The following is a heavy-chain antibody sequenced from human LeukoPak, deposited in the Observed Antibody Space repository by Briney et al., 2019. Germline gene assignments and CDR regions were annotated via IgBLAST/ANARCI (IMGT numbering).Heavy chain of an antibody. CDR2: MNPNIGGT. CDR1: GYTFTGYY. Sequence: GASVKVSCKASGYTFTGYYIHWVRQAPGQGLEWMGWMNPNIGGTYSAQKFQGRITMTRDTTISTAYMELNSLGFDDTAVYYCARDKRGSSGAAVECFHHWGQGTLVTVSS. V-gene: IGHV1-2*02. CDR3: ARDKRGSSGAAVECFHH. D-gene: IGHD5-18*01. J-gene: IGHJ1*01.